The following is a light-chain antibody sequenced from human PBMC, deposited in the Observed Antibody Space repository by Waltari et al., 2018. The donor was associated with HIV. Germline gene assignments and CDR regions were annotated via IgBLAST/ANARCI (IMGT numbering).Light chain of an antibody. J-gene: IGLJ3*02. V-gene: IGLV3-25*03. CDR1: VLSKQY. Sequence: SYELPHPPSVSLSPGQTARITCAGHVLSKQYASWYPQKPGHAPVQVKYKDTKRHSGSAERFSGTSSGTTVTLTISGVQAGDEGDYYCQSADTRNTYPPRVFGGGTRLTVL. CDR3: QSADTRNTYPPRV. CDR2: KDT.